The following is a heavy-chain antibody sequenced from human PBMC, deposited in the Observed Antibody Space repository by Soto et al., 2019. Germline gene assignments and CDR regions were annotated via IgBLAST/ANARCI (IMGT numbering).Heavy chain of an antibody. D-gene: IGHD3-22*01. V-gene: IGHV5-51*01. J-gene: IGHJ4*02. CDR1: GYSFNDYW. CDR2: IHPDDSTI. Sequence: PGESLKISCKGSGYSFNDYWIAWVRHMPGKGLESLGIIHPDDSTIKYSPSFEGQVTISADRSISTAYLQLTFLEASDTAIYYCARQIYDSDTGPNFQYYFDSWGQGTPVTVSS. CDR3: ARQIYDSDTGPNFQYYFDS.